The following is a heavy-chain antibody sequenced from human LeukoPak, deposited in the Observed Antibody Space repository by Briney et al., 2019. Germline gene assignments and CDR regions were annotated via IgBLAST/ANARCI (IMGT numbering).Heavy chain of an antibody. Sequence: PSETLSLTCAVSGGSISSGGYSWSWIRQPPGKGLEWIGYIYHSGSTYYNPSLKSRVTISVDTSKNQFSLKLSSVTAADTAVYYCARGYSGSYGRFDYWGQGTLVTVSS. CDR1: GGSISSGGYS. D-gene: IGHD1-26*01. CDR2: IYHSGST. CDR3: ARGYSGSYGRFDY. V-gene: IGHV4-30-2*01. J-gene: IGHJ4*02.